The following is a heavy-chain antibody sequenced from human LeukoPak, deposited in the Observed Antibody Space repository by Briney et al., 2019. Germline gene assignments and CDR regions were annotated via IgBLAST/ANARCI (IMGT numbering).Heavy chain of an antibody. CDR1: GGSISSSSDY. V-gene: IGHV4-39*07. D-gene: IGHD2-2*03. Sequence: SETLSLTCTVSGGSISSSSDYWSWIRQPPGKGLEWIGTIYHSGDTYYNPSVKSRITISVDTSKNKFSLNLSSVTDADTAMYYCVRDLSGPWIFDSWGQGILVTVSS. CDR2: IYHSGDT. CDR3: VRDLSGPWIFDS. J-gene: IGHJ4*02.